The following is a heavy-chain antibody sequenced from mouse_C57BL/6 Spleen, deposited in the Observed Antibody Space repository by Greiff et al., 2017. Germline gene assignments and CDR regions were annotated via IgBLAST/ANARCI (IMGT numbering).Heavy chain of an antibody. J-gene: IGHJ3*01. Sequence: DVMLVVSGGGLVKPGGSLKLSCAASGFTFSSYAMSWVRQTPEKRLEWVATISDGGSYTYYPDNVKGRFTISRDNAKNNLYLQMSHLKSEDTAMYYCARDRGYYGSSPAWFAYWGQGTLVTVSA. CDR1: GFTFSSYA. D-gene: IGHD1-1*01. CDR2: ISDGGSYT. CDR3: ARDRGYYGSSPAWFAY. V-gene: IGHV5-4*01.